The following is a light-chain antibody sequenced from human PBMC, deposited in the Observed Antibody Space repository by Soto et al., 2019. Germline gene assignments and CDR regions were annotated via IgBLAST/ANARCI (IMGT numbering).Light chain of an antibody. Sequence: QSALAQPPSVSEAPGQRVTISCTGTSSDIGAGYDVHWYQQLPGAAPKLLIYSNAIRPSGVPDRFSASKSGTSASLAITGLRAEDEADYYCQSYDSSLTTYVFGTGTKVTV. CDR3: QSYDSSLTTYV. CDR2: SNA. V-gene: IGLV1-40*01. J-gene: IGLJ1*01. CDR1: SSDIGAGYD.